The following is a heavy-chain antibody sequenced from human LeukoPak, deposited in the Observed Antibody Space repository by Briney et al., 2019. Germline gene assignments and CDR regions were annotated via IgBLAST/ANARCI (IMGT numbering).Heavy chain of an antibody. CDR1: GGSISGYY. D-gene: IGHD6-19*01. V-gene: IGHV4-4*07. CDR3: ARGTAAVASTPDY. J-gene: IGHJ4*02. Sequence: SETLSLTCTVSGGSISGYYWSWIRQPAGKGLEWIGRIYGSGDTKYNPSLKSRVTMSVDTSKNQFSLKLSSVTAADTAVYYCARGTAAVASTPDYWGQGTLVTVSS. CDR2: IYGSGDT.